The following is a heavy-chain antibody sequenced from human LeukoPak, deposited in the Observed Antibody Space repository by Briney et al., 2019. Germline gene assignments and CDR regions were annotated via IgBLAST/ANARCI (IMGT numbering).Heavy chain of an antibody. CDR2: ISYDGSNK. D-gene: IGHD5-24*01. Sequence: GGSLRLSCAASGFTFSSYAMHWVRQAPGKGLEWVAVISYDGSNKYYVDSVKGRFTISRDNSKNTLYLQMNSLRAEDTAVYYCARAFDGYSTYFDYWGQGTLVTVSS. V-gene: IGHV3-30-3*01. J-gene: IGHJ4*02. CDR3: ARAFDGYSTYFDY. CDR1: GFTFSSYA.